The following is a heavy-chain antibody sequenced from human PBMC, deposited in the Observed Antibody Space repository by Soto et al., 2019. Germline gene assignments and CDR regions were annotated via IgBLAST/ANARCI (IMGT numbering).Heavy chain of an antibody. V-gene: IGHV1-69*04. Sequence: PVKRSSKACGCTFSTSTFTCVRQAPRQGLEWMGRTIPLLNVADYAQDFQGRLTITADKSTSTTYMELTSLTSKDTAVYYCARDSPIGSTFSGYDAIDSWGQGTLVTVSS. CDR1: GCTFSTST. D-gene: IGHD5-12*01. CDR2: TIPLLNVA. CDR3: ARDSPIGSTFSGYDAIDS. J-gene: IGHJ4*02.